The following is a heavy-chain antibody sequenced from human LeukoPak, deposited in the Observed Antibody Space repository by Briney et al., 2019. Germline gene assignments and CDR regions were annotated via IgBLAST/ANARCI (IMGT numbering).Heavy chain of an antibody. CDR3: ARDREYSSSGLVWFDP. CDR2: IYYSGST. V-gene: IGHV4-59*02. CDR1: GGSVSGYY. D-gene: IGHD6-6*01. Sequence: SETLSLTCTVSGGSVSGYYWSWIRQPPGKGLEWIGYIYYSGSTNYNPSLKCRVTISVDTSENQFSLKLTSVTAADTAVYYCARDREYSSSGLVWFDPWGHGILVTVSS. J-gene: IGHJ5*02.